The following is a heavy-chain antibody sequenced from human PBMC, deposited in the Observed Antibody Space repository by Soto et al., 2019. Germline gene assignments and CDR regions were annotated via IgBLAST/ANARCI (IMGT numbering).Heavy chain of an antibody. D-gene: IGHD3-10*01. CDR3: TRAAWFPYLSFY. V-gene: IGHV3-48*03. CDR1: GFTFSRFE. Sequence: GSLLLSCTASGFTFSRFELHWVRQAPGKGLEWISYISSSGSTAYYASSVEGRFTISRDNANNSVYLQMDSLRAEDTALYYCTRAAWFPYLSFYWGQGALVTVYS. CDR2: ISSSGSTA. J-gene: IGHJ4*02.